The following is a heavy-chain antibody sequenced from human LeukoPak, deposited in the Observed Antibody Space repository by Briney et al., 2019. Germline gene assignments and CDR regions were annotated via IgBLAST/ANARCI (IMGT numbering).Heavy chain of an antibody. CDR3: ASIYIRSRFLEWSI. J-gene: IGHJ3*02. CDR2: MSGTGTST. D-gene: IGHD3-3*01. CDR1: EFTFSSYT. V-gene: IGHV3-23*01. Sequence: GGSLRLSCAASEFTFSSYTMSWVRQSPGKGREWVSAMSGTGTSTYYADSVKGGFTISRDNSKITLYFQMKSLRTEDTAVYYCASIYIRSRFLEWSIWGQGTMVTVSS.